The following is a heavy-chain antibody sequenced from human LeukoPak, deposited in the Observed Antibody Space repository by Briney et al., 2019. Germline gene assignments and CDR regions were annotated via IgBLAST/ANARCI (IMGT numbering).Heavy chain of an antibody. V-gene: IGHV4-30-2*01. CDR1: GGSISSGGYY. J-gene: IGHJ5*02. CDR2: IYHSGST. Sequence: SQTLSFTCTVSGGSISSGGYYWSWIRQPPGKGLEWIGYIYHSGSTYYNPSLKSRVTISVDRSKNQFSLKLSSVTAADTAVYYCARCQLPIRWFDPWGQGTLVTVSS. D-gene: IGHD2-2*01. CDR3: ARCQLPIRWFDP.